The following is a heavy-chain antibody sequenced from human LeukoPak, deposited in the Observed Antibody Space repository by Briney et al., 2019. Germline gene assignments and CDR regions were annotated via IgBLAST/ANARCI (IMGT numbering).Heavy chain of an antibody. D-gene: IGHD3-3*01. Sequence: SETLSLTCTVSGGSISSSSYYWSWIRQPPGKGLEWIGEINHSGSTNYNPSLKSRVTISVDTSKNQFSLKLSSVTAADTAVYYCARGSRYDFWSGYYTYYGMDVWGQGTTVTVSS. CDR2: INHSGST. CDR1: GGSISSSSYY. CDR3: ARGSRYDFWSGYYTYYGMDV. V-gene: IGHV4-39*07. J-gene: IGHJ6*02.